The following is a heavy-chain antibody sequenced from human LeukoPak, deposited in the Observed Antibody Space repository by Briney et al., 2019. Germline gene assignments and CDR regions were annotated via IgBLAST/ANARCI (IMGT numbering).Heavy chain of an antibody. CDR2: IQWNGGST. J-gene: IGHJ4*02. V-gene: IGHV3-20*04. CDR3: ARDRNDYDFWSGYSMSYFDY. D-gene: IGHD3-3*01. CDR1: GFTFSTYS. Sequence: GGSLRLSCAASGFTFSTYSMKWVCQAPGKGLECVSGIQWNGGSTGYADSVRGRFTISRDNAKNSLYLQMNSLRAEDTALYYCARDRNDYDFWSGYSMSYFDYWGQGTLVTVSS.